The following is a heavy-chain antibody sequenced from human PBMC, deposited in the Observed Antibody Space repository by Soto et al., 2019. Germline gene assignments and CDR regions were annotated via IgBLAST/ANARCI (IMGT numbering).Heavy chain of an antibody. CDR1: GGSTSSYY. V-gene: IGHV4-59*04. J-gene: IGHJ6*02. Sequence: SPACNVSGGSTSSYYWSWIRQPPGKGLEWIGYVYYTGKTYSNPSLKSRLTIYVDTSKNHISLRLSSVTAADTAIYYCATGNIDFWSGYKYFYYGMDVWGQGTTVTVSS. CDR2: VYYTGKT. CDR3: ATGNIDFWSGYKYFYYGMDV. D-gene: IGHD3-3*01.